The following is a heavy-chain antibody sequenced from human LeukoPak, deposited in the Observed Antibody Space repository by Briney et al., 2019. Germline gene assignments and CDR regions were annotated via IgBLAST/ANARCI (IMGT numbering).Heavy chain of an antibody. J-gene: IGHJ4*02. D-gene: IGHD1-1*01. V-gene: IGHV3-66*01. CDR1: GFTVSSNY. CDR2: IYSGGST. Sequence: GGSLRLSCAASGFTVSSNYMSWVRQAPGKGLEWVSVIYSGGSTYYADSVKGRFTISRDNSKNTLYLQMSSLRAEDTAVYYCAREQWNDAFIGYWGQGTLVTVSS. CDR3: AREQWNDAFIGY.